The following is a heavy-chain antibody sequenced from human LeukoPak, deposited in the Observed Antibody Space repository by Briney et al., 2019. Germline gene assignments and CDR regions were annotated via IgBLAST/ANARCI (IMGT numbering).Heavy chain of an antibody. Sequence: SQTLSLICTVSGLSISSYYWSWIRQPAGKGLEWIGRIYTSGSTNYNPSLNSRVTISVDKSKNHLSLNLSSVTVADTAVYYCARDWRYCSGGSCSYYFDYWGQGALVTVSS. V-gene: IGHV4-4*07. J-gene: IGHJ4*02. CDR2: IYTSGST. CDR1: GLSISSYY. D-gene: IGHD2-15*01. CDR3: ARDWRYCSGGSCSYYFDY.